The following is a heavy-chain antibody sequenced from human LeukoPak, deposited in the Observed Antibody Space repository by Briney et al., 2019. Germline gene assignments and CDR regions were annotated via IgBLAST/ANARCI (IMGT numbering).Heavy chain of an antibody. J-gene: IGHJ4*02. Sequence: GGSLRLSCAASGFTFNSYAMSWVRQAPGQGLEWVSGISGSGGSTYYADSVKGRFTISRDNSKNTLYLQMNSLRAEDTAVYYCAKGIAARFDYWGQGTLVTVSS. D-gene: IGHD6-13*01. CDR3: AKGIAARFDY. CDR2: ISGSGGST. V-gene: IGHV3-23*01. CDR1: GFTFNSYA.